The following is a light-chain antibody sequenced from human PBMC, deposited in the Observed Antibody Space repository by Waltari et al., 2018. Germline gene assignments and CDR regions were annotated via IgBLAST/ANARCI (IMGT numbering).Light chain of an antibody. J-gene: IGKJ2*01. V-gene: IGKV2-28*01. CDR1: QSLLHSNGHNS. CDR3: MQALQTPYT. CDR2: LGS. Sequence: DIVMTQSPLSLPVTPGEPASISCRSSQSLLHSNGHNSLDWYLQMPGQSPHLLIYLGSNRASGVPDRFSGSGSGTDFTLKISRVEAEDGGIYYCMQALQTPYTFGQGTKLEIK.